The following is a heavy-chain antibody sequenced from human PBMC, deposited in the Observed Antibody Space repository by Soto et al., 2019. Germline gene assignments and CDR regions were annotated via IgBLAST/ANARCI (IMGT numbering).Heavy chain of an antibody. Sequence: ASVKVSCKASGGTFCSYTISWVRQAPGQGLEWMGRIIPILGIANYAQKFQGRVTITADKSTSTAYMELSSLRSEDTAVYYCARAEGGYSSSSSDIWGQGTMVTVSS. CDR3: ARAEGGYSSSSSDI. D-gene: IGHD6-6*01. V-gene: IGHV1-69*02. CDR1: GGTFCSYT. CDR2: IIPILGIA. J-gene: IGHJ3*02.